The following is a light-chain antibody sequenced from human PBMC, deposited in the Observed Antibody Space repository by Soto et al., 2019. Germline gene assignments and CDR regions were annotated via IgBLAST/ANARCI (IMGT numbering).Light chain of an antibody. V-gene: IGKV3-20*01. J-gene: IGKJ2*01. Sequence: EIVLTQSPGTLSLSPGERATLSCRASQSVSSCYLAWYQQKPGQAPRLLIYGASSRATGIPDRFSGSGSGTDFTLTISRLEPEDFAVYYCQHLRTFGQGTKLEIK. CDR1: QSVSSCY. CDR2: GAS. CDR3: QHLRT.